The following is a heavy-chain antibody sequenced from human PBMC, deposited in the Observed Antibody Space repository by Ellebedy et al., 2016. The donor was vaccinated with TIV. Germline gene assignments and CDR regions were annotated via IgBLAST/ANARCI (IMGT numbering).Heavy chain of an antibody. J-gene: IGHJ6*02. CDR2: IIPILGMT. CDR3: ASPLRGYSSSHTPGYYGMDV. CDR1: GYSFTNYG. Sequence: ASVKVSCKTSGYSFTNYGISWVRQAPGQGLEWMGRIIPILGMTNYAQKFQGRVTITADKSTTTAYMELSSLRSEDTAVYYCASPLRGYSSSHTPGYYGMDVWGQGTTVTVSS. V-gene: IGHV1-69*04. D-gene: IGHD6-6*01.